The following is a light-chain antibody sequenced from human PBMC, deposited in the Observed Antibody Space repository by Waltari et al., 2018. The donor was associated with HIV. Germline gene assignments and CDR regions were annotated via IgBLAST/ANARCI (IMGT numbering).Light chain of an antibody. V-gene: IGKV3-20*01. CDR1: QSISSSY. CDR2: AAS. J-gene: IGKJ2*03. CDR3: QQYGSSPDS. Sequence: EIVLTQSPGTLSLSPGERATLSCRTSQSISSSYLAWYQQKPGQAPRLLIYAASSRATGIPDRFSGNASGTDFTLTISRLEPEDFAVYYRQQYGSSPDSFGQGTKLEIK.